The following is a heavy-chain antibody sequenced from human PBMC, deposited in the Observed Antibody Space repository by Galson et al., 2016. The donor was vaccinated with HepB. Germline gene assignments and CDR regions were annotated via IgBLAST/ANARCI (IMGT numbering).Heavy chain of an antibody. Sequence: SLRLSCAASGFRFTDYGMHWFRQAPGKGLEWVAVISYDGRDNNYGESVRGRFTISRDNSKNTLSLQMNRLRAEDTALYYCARELRSGRFFNHYGMDVWGQGTTVIVSS. D-gene: IGHD5-12*01. CDR1: GFRFTDYG. V-gene: IGHV3-33*01. CDR3: ARELRSGRFFNHYGMDV. J-gene: IGHJ6*02. CDR2: ISYDGRDN.